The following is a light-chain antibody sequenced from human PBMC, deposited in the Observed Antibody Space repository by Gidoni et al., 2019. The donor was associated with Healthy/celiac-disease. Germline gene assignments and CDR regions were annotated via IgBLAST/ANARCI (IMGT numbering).Light chain of an antibody. CDR2: DAS. V-gene: IGKV1-5*01. CDR1: QSISSW. Sequence: DIQMPQSPSTLSASVGDRVTITCRASQSISSWLAWYQQKPGKAPKLLIYDASSLESGVPSRFSGSGSGTEFTLTISSLQPYDFATYYCQQYNSYSWTFXXXTKVEIK. CDR3: QQYNSYSWT. J-gene: IGKJ1*01.